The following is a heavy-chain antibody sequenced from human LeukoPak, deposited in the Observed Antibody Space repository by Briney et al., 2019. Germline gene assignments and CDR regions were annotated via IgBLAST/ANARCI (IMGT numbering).Heavy chain of an antibody. Sequence: SETLSLTCAVYGGSFSGYYWSWIRQPPGKGLEWIGEINHSGSTNYNPSLKSRVTISVDTSKNQFSLKLSSVTAADTAVYYCASSGVLWFGEYPLGYWGQGTLLTVSS. D-gene: IGHD3-10*01. CDR1: GGSFSGYY. CDR3: ASSGVLWFGEYPLGY. J-gene: IGHJ4*02. CDR2: INHSGST. V-gene: IGHV4-34*01.